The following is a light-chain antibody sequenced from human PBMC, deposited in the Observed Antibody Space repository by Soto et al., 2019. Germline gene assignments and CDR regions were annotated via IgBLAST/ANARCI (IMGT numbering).Light chain of an antibody. J-gene: IGKJ4*01. V-gene: IGKV3-11*01. Sequence: TVLTRSPATLSWSPGERATLCCRASQSVSSYLGWYQQKPGQAPRLLIYDASNRATGIPARFSGSGSGTDFTLTISSLEPPDFAVYYCQQRSNWPLSFGGGTKVDIK. CDR3: QQRSNWPLS. CDR1: QSVSSY. CDR2: DAS.